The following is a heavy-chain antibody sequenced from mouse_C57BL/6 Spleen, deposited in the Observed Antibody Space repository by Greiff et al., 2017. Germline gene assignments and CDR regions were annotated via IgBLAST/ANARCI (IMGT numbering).Heavy chain of an antibody. D-gene: IGHD2-5*01. J-gene: IGHJ1*03. CDR2: IDPSDSYT. Sequence: QVQLQQPGAELVMPGASVKLSCKASGYTFTSYWMHWVKQRPGQGLEWIGEIDPSDSYTNYNQKFKGKSTLTVDKSSSTAYMQLSSLTSEDSAVYYCARTPSYYSNYDPYWYFDVWGTGTTVTVSS. CDR1: GYTFTSYW. V-gene: IGHV1-69*01. CDR3: ARTPSYYSNYDPYWYFDV.